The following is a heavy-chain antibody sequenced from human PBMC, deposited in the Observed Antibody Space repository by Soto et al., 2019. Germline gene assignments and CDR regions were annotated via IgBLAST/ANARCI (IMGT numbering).Heavy chain of an antibody. J-gene: IGHJ6*03. CDR3: ARRGQQLVLGYYYYYIDV. CDR2: IYPGDSDT. CDR1: GYSFTSYW. D-gene: IGHD6-13*01. Sequence: GESLKISCKGSGYSFTSYWIGWVRQMPGKGLEWMGIIYPGDSDTRYSPSFQGQVTISADKSISTAYLQWSSLKASDTAMYYCARRGQQLVLGYYYYYIDVWGKGITVTVS. V-gene: IGHV5-51*01.